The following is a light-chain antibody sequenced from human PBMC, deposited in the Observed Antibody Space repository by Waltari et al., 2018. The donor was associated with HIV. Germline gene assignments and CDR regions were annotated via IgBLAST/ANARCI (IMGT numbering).Light chain of an antibody. Sequence: DIQMTQSPSALSASVGDRVTITCRAGQNIGNYVNRYRQEIGEAPKPLVFAATTLHRGVPSRFSASGSGTSFTLTIASLEPEDFALYFCQQSYSTPPYTFGQGTK. V-gene: IGKV1-39*01. J-gene: IGKJ2*01. CDR1: QNIGNY. CDR3: QQSYSTPPYT. CDR2: AAT.